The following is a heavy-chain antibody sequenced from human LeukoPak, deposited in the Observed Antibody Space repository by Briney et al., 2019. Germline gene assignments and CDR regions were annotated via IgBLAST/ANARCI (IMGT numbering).Heavy chain of an antibody. D-gene: IGHD4-17*01. J-gene: IGHJ6*02. Sequence: GGSLRLSCAASGFTFSSYAVSWVRQAPGKGLEWVSAISGSGGSTYYADSVKGRFTISRDNSKNTLYLQMNSLRAEDTAVYYCAKDLQDYGDSLFYYGMDVWGQGTTVTVSS. V-gene: IGHV3-23*01. CDR1: GFTFSSYA. CDR2: ISGSGGST. CDR3: AKDLQDYGDSLFYYGMDV.